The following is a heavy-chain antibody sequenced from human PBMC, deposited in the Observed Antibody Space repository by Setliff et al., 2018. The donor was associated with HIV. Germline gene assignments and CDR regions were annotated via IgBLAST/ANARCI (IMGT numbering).Heavy chain of an antibody. J-gene: IGHJ3*02. Sequence: SETLSLTCSVSGASIRGHYWSWIRQSPGKGLEWIGNIYYSGNTNYNPSFKSRVTISVDTSKIQFSLRVNSVTAADTAVYYCARSLVPSGYYYGRHAFDIWGQGTKVTVSS. CDR1: GASIRGHY. CDR3: ARSLVPSGYYYGRHAFDI. V-gene: IGHV4-59*08. CDR2: IYYSGNT. D-gene: IGHD3-22*01.